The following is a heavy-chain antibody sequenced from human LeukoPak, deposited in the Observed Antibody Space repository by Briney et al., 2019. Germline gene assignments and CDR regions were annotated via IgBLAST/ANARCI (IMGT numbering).Heavy chain of an antibody. CDR1: GYSISSGYY. CDR3: ARLGGRSSGY. Sequence: PSGTLSLTCAVSGYSISSGYYWGWIRQPPGKGLEWIGTIYHSGSTYYNPSLKSRVTISVDTSKNQFSLKLSSVTAADTAVYYCARLGGRSSGYWGQGTLVTVSS. V-gene: IGHV4-38-2*01. J-gene: IGHJ4*02. CDR2: IYHSGST. D-gene: IGHD3-10*01.